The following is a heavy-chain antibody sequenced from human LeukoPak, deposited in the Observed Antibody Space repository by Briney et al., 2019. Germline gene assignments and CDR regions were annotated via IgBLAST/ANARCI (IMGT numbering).Heavy chain of an antibody. D-gene: IGHD3/OR15-3a*01. Sequence: GGSLRLSCAASGLTFDDYAMHWVRQAPGKGLEWVSGISWNSGSIGYADPVKGRFTISRDNAKNSLYLQMNSLRAEDTALYYCAKGRTGYYTPAYFDYWGQGTLVTVSS. J-gene: IGHJ4*02. CDR1: GLTFDDYA. CDR2: ISWNSGSI. CDR3: AKGRTGYYTPAYFDY. V-gene: IGHV3-9*01.